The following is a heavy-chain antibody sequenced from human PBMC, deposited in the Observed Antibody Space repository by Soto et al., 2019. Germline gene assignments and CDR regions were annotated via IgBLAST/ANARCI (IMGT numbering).Heavy chain of an antibody. CDR3: AREADYDFWSGYTVPYYYYGMDV. J-gene: IGHJ6*02. D-gene: IGHD3-3*01. CDR2: ISAYNGNT. V-gene: IGHV1-18*01. CDR1: GYTFTSYG. Sequence: GASVKVSCKASGYTFTSYGISWVRQAPGQGLEWKGWISAYNGNTNYAQKLQGRVTMTTDTSTSTAYMELLSLRSDDTAVYYCAREADYDFWSGYTVPYYYYGMDVWGQGTTVTVSS.